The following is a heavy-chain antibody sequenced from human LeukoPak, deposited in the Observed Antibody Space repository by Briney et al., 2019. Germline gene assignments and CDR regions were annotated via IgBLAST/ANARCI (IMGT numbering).Heavy chain of an antibody. V-gene: IGHV3-23*01. D-gene: IGHD2-15*01. Sequence: PGGSLRLSCAASGFTFSTYAMSWVRQAPGKGLEWVCAISAGDDATFYADSVKGRFTVSRDNPKNTLSLQMNSLRGEDTAIYYCADHFPYCSRGSCSYFDRWGQGTLVTVSS. CDR2: ISAGDDAT. CDR3: ADHFPYCSRGSCSYFDR. J-gene: IGHJ4*02. CDR1: GFTFSTYA.